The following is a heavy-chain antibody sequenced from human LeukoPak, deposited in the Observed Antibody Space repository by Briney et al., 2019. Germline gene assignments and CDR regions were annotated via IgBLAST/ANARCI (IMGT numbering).Heavy chain of an antibody. Sequence: MASETLSLTCTVSGGSISSSSYYWGWIRQPPGKGLERIGSIYYSGSTYYNPSLKSRVTISVDTSKNQFSLKLSSVTAADTAVYYCARDYYGSGSYYPAGAFDIWGQGTMVTVSS. CDR1: GGSISSSSYY. D-gene: IGHD3-10*01. V-gene: IGHV4-39*07. J-gene: IGHJ3*02. CDR3: ARDYYGSGSYYPAGAFDI. CDR2: IYYSGST.